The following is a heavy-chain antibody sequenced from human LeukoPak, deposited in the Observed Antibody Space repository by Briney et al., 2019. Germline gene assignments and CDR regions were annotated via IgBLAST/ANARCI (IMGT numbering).Heavy chain of an antibody. CDR1: GFTFSSYA. CDR3: AKVALGELSSLYYFDY. CDR2: ISGSGGST. J-gene: IGHJ4*02. V-gene: IGHV3-23*01. Sequence: GGSLRLSCAASGFTFSSYAMSWVRQAPGKGLEWVSAISGSGGSTYYADSVKGRFTISRDNSKSTLYLQMNSLRAEDTAVYYCAKVALGELSSLYYFDYWGQGTLVTVSS. D-gene: IGHD3-16*02.